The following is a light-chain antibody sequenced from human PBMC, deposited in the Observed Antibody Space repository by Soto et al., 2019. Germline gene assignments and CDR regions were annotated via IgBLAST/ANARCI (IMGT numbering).Light chain of an antibody. CDR3: SSYTSSSTRV. Sequence: QSVLTQPASVSGSPGQSITISCTGTSSDVGGYDFVSWYQQHPGKAPKVMIYDVSNRPSGVSNRFSGSKSGNTASLTISGLQAEDNADYYCSSYTSSSTRVFGTGTKVPVL. V-gene: IGLV2-14*01. CDR1: SSDVGGYDF. CDR2: DVS. J-gene: IGLJ1*01.